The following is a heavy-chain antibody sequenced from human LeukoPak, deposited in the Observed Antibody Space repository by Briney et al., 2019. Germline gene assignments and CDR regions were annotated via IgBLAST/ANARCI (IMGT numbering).Heavy chain of an antibody. D-gene: IGHD3-9*01. Sequence: ASVKVSCKVSGGSFSSNVVTWVRQAPGQGLEWMGGIIPMFHIANYAEKFQGRVTITADESTSTANMELKNLRSDDTAVYYCARAYYDILTAYYYYYMDVWGKGTTVTISS. CDR3: ARAYYDILTAYYYYYMDV. J-gene: IGHJ6*03. CDR2: IIPMFHIA. V-gene: IGHV1-69*13. CDR1: GGSFSSNV.